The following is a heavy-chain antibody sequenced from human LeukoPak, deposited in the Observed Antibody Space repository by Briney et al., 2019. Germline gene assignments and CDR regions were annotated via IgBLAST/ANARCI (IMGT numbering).Heavy chain of an antibody. V-gene: IGHV3-11*01. CDR1: GFTFSDYY. CDR2: ISSRGSTI. Sequence: NPGGSLRLSCAASGFTFSDYYMSWLRQAPGKALEGVSYISSRGSTIYYADSVKGRFTISRDNAKNSLYLQMNSLRAEDTAVYYCARESRVAVAGFDYWGQGTLVTVSS. CDR3: ARESRVAVAGFDY. D-gene: IGHD6-19*01. J-gene: IGHJ4*02.